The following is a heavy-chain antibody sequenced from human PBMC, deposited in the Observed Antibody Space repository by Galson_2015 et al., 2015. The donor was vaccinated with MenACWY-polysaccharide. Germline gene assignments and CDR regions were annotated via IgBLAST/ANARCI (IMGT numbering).Heavy chain of an antibody. CDR3: AGIPATETSFGWFDP. D-gene: IGHD4-17*01. CDR2: TFPSRGG. V-gene: IGHV4-31*11. J-gene: IGHJ5*02. Sequence: TLSLTCAVPGVSFRSGSPPWSWFRQTPGKGLEWIAYTFPSRGGNYNPSLRSRVTISLDKSRNQFSLNLSSVTAADTAVYSCAGIPATETSFGWFDPWGQGTLVTVSS. CDR1: GVSFRSGSPP.